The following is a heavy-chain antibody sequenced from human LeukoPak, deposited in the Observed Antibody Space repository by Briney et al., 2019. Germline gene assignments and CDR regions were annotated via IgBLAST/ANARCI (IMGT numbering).Heavy chain of an antibody. Sequence: GGSLRLSCAASGFTFDDYAMHWVRQAPGKGLEWVPLISRDGGSTYYADSVKGRFTISRDNSKNSLYLQMNSLRAEDTALYYCAKGTSSIAAAGFDYWGQGTLVTVSS. V-gene: IGHV3-43D*03. CDR3: AKGTSSIAAAGFDY. D-gene: IGHD6-13*01. CDR1: GFTFDDYA. CDR2: ISRDGGST. J-gene: IGHJ4*02.